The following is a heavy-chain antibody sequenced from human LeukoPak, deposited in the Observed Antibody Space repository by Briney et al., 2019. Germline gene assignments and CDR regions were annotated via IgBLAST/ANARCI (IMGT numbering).Heavy chain of an antibody. D-gene: IGHD3-10*01. J-gene: IGHJ3*02. CDR3: AKDIYGSGSSAFDT. Sequence: PSETLSLTCAVYGGSFSGYYWSWIRQAPGKGLEWVSAISGSGFSTYYADSVKGRFTISRDNSKNTLYLQMNSLRAEDTAVYYCAKDIYGSGSSAFDTWGQGTMVTVSS. CDR1: GGSFSGYY. V-gene: IGHV3-23*01. CDR2: ISGSGFST.